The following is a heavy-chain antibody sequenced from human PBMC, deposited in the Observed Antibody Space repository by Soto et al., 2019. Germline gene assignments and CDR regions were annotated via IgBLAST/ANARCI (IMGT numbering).Heavy chain of an antibody. CDR1: GYTFTSDY. D-gene: IGHD4-17*01. Sequence: ASVKVSCKASGYTFTSDYMHWVRQAPGQGLEWMGIINPSGGSTSYAQKFQGRVTMTADKSTSTAYMELSGLRSEDTAVYYCARDNGNYVFDYWGQGTLVTVSS. CDR2: INPSGGST. V-gene: IGHV1-46*01. CDR3: ARDNGNYVFDY. J-gene: IGHJ4*02.